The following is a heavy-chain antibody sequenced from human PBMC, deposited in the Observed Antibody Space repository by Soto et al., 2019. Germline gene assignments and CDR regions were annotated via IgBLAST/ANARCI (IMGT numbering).Heavy chain of an antibody. Sequence: ASVKVSCKASGYTFTRYAMHCVRQAPGQRLEWMGWINAGNGNTKYSQKFQGRVTITTDTSARTAYMELSSLRSEDTAVYYCARDGAVAGDSNFDYWGQGTLVTVS. D-gene: IGHD6-19*01. V-gene: IGHV1-3*01. CDR2: INAGNGNT. CDR1: GYTFTRYA. CDR3: ARDGAVAGDSNFDY. J-gene: IGHJ4*02.